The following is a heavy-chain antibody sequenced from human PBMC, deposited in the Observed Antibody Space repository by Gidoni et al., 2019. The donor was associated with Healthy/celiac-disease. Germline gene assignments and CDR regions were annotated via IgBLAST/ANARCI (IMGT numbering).Heavy chain of an antibody. CDR1: GFTFSSYA. V-gene: IGHV3-23*01. J-gene: IGHJ3*02. CDR2: ICCSGGSP. D-gene: IGHD4-17*01. Sequence: EVQLLETGGGVVQPGGSLRLSCAASGFTFSSYALSWVRQAPGKGLEWLSAICCSGGSPYYADSVQGRFTISRDNSKNPLYLQMNRLRAEDTAVYYCAKTMTNDAFDIWGQGTMVTVSS. CDR3: AKTMTNDAFDI.